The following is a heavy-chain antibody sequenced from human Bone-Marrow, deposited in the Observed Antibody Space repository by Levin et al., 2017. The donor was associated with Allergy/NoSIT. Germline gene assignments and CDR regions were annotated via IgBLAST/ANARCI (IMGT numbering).Heavy chain of an antibody. Sequence: SETLSLTCAVYGGSFSGYYWSWIRQPRGKGLEWIGEINHSGSTNYNPSLKSRVTISVDTSKNQFSLKLSSVTAADTAVYYCARAPLYYYESVPVYWGPGTLVTVSS. J-gene: IGHJ4*02. CDR3: ARAPLYYYESVPVY. D-gene: IGHD3-22*01. CDR2: INHSGST. V-gene: IGHV4-34*01. CDR1: GGSFSGYY.